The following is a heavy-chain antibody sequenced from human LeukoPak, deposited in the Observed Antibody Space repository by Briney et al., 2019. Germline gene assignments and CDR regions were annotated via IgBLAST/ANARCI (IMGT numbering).Heavy chain of an antibody. CDR2: ICASDGGT. V-gene: IGHV3-23*01. CDR1: GFTFSNSA. Sequence: PGGSLRLSCAASGFTFSNSAMNWVRQAPGRGLEWVSVICASDGGTYYAVSVKGRFTISRDNSKNTLYLQMNSLRAEDTAVYYCANAIHSKAVALPFDYWGQGTLVTVSS. D-gene: IGHD6-19*01. J-gene: IGHJ4*02. CDR3: ANAIHSKAVALPFDY.